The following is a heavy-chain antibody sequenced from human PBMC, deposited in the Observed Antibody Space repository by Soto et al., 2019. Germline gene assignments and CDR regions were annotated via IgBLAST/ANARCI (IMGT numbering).Heavy chain of an antibody. CDR2: IYYSGST. CDR1: GGSISSGGYY. V-gene: IGHV4-31*03. CDR3: ARANLPLDDYGDYLSSYFDY. Sequence: PSETLSLTCTVSGGSISSGGYYWSWIRQHPGKGLEWIGYIYYSGSTYYNPSLKSRVTISVDTPKNQFSLKLSSVTAADTAVYYCARANLPLDDYGDYLSSYFDYWGQGTLVTVSS. D-gene: IGHD4-17*01. J-gene: IGHJ4*02.